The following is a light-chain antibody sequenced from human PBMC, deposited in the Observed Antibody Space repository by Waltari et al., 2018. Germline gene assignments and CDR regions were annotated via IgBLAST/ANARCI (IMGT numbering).Light chain of an antibody. Sequence: TQSPGTLSLSPGERVTLSCRASQSVTSLAWYQQKLGKAPKLLINKASSLGSGVPSRFSGSGSGTEFTLTISSLQPDDFATYFCQQYNSYPMTFGQGTRLEIK. CDR3: QQYNSYPMT. V-gene: IGKV1-5*03. CDR2: KAS. J-gene: IGKJ5*01. CDR1: QSVTS.